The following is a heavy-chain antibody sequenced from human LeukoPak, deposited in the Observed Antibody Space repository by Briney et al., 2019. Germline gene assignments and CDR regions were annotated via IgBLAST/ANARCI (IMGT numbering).Heavy chain of an antibody. CDR3: AKCSNYYGSGSYYGPFDY. CDR1: GFTFSSYS. D-gene: IGHD3-10*01. V-gene: IGHV3-23*01. J-gene: IGHJ4*02. CDR2: ISGSGGST. Sequence: GGSLRLSCAASGFTFSSYSMSWVRQAPGKGLEWVSAISGSGGSTYYADSVKGRFTISRDNSKNTVYLQMNSLRAEDTAVYYCAKCSNYYGSGSYYGPFDYWGQGTLVIVSS.